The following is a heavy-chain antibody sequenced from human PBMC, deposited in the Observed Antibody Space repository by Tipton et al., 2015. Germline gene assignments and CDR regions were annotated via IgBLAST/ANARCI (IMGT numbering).Heavy chain of an antibody. CDR1: GGSVSSGNYY. V-gene: IGHV4-61*01. D-gene: IGHD5-24*01. J-gene: IGHJ6*02. CDR3: ARDLEHGMDV. Sequence: GLVKPSESLSLTCNVSGGSVSSGNYYWSWIRQPPGKALEWIGYISYTDTTHYNPSLKSRVTISLDSSKNQFSLTLNSVTAADTAVYYCARDLEHGMDVWDQGPIGH. CDR2: ISYTDTT.